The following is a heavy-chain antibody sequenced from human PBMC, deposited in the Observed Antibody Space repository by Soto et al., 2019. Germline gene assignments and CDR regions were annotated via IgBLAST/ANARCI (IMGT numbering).Heavy chain of an antibody. D-gene: IGHD4-4*01. CDR2: IYNSGGS. J-gene: IGHJ4*02. V-gene: IGHV4-30-4*01. Sequence: SETLSLTCSVSGASVRSGDYYWSSIRQAPGKVLEWIGYIYNSGGSYYNPSLQGRLTISIDTSKNQFSLKLNSVTAADTAIYYCVGTGTTDDYWGRGTLVTVSS. CDR3: VGTGTTDDY. CDR1: GASVRSGDYY.